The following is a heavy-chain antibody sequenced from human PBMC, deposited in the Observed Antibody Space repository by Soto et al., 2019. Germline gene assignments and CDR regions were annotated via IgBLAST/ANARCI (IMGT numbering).Heavy chain of an antibody. CDR1: GFTFSSYW. CDR3: DISLLLLGMDV. Sequence: GGSLRLSCAASGFTFSSYWMHWVRQAPGKGLVWVSRINSDGSSTSYADSVKGRFTISRDNAKNTLYLQMNSLRAEDTAVYYCDISLLLLGMDVWGQGTRVTVSS. V-gene: IGHV3-74*01. J-gene: IGHJ6*02. D-gene: IGHD1-26*01. CDR2: INSDGSST.